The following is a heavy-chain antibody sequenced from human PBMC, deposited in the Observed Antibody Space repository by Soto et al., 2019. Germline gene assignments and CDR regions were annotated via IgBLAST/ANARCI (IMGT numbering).Heavy chain of an antibody. CDR1: GYFFNDYH. V-gene: IGHV1-2*02. CDR3: ARADTVATHLDY. Sequence: ASVKVSCKTSGYFFNDYHMHWVRKAPGQGLEWMGWINPKNGDTNYAQKFQDRVTMTRDTSISTVYIELSRLTSDDTAVYYCARADTVATHLDYWGQGTLVTVSS. CDR2: INPKNGDT. J-gene: IGHJ4*02. D-gene: IGHD4-4*01.